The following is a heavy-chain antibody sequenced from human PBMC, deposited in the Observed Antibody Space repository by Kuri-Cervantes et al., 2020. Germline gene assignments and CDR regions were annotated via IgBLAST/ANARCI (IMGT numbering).Heavy chain of an antibody. CDR3: AKERLGGYSYGFGYYYYGMDV. J-gene: IGHJ6*02. CDR1: GFTFSDYY. V-gene: IGHV3-11*01. D-gene: IGHD5-18*01. Sequence: GESLKISCAASGFTFSDYYMSWIRQAPGKGLEWVSYISSSGSTIYYADSVKGRFTISRDNAKNSLYLQMNSLRAEATALYYCAKERLGGYSYGFGYYYYGMDVWGQGTTVTVSS. CDR2: ISSSGSTI.